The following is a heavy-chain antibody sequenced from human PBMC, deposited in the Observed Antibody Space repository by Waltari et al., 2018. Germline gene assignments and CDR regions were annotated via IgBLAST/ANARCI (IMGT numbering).Heavy chain of an antibody. CDR3: AKGRGYDFFDS. CDR1: GFRCIDFA. CDR2: IRGRGDST. V-gene: IGHV3-23*01. D-gene: IGHD3-3*01. Sequence: QLLEAGGGLVQRGGSLRLSCAASGFRCIDFAMNWVRQAPGKGLEWVSGIRGRGDSTYYANSVKGRFTISRDNSKNTLSLQMDGLRAEDTAVYYCAKGRGYDFFDSWGQGTLVTVSS. J-gene: IGHJ4*02.